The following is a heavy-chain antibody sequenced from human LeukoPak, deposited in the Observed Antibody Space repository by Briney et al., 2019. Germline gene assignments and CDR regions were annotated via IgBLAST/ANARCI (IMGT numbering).Heavy chain of an antibody. Sequence: SETLSLTCAVYGGSFSGYYWSWIRQPAGKGLEWIGRIFTSGSTNYNPSLESRVTISVDTSKKQVSLKVTSVTAADTAMYYCARVWGTHNWFDPWGQGTLVTVSS. D-gene: IGHD7-27*01. CDR1: GGSFSGYY. V-gene: IGHV4-59*10. CDR2: IFTSGST. J-gene: IGHJ5*02. CDR3: ARVWGTHNWFDP.